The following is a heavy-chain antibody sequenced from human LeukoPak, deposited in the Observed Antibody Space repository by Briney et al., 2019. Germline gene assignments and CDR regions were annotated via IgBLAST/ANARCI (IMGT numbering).Heavy chain of an antibody. D-gene: IGHD4-17*01. J-gene: IGHJ3*02. CDR3: ARDGVRVTTDVYAFDI. V-gene: IGHV3-21*01. CDR2: ISPSGDIT. CDR1: GFIFSSHG. Sequence: GGSLRLSCAASGFIFSSHGMNWVRQAPGKGLEWVSGISPSGDITYYADSVKGRFTISRDNAKNPLYLQMNSLRAEDTAVYYCARDGVRVTTDVYAFDIWGQGTMVTVSS.